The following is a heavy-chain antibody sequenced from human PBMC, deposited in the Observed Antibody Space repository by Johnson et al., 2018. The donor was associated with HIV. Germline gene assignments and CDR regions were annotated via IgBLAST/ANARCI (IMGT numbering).Heavy chain of an antibody. Sequence: VQLVESGGGVVRPGGSLRLSCAASGFTFSSNYMSWVRRAPGKGLEWVSVIYSGGSTYYADSVKGRFTISRDNSKNTLYLQMNSLRAEDTAVYYCAGSDITLVRGGAVDIWGQGTVVTVSS. V-gene: IGHV3-53*01. CDR3: AGSDITLVRGGAVDI. D-gene: IGHD3-10*01. J-gene: IGHJ3*02. CDR1: GFTFSSNY. CDR2: IYSGGST.